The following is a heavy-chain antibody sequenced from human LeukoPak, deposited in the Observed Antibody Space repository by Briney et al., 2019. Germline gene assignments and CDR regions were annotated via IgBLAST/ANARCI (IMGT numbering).Heavy chain of an antibody. D-gene: IGHD3-10*01. CDR1: GFTVSSNY. CDR3: ARDHGYYGSGSYSDI. V-gene: IGHV3-66*01. J-gene: IGHJ3*02. Sequence: GGSLRLSCAASGFTVSSNYMSWVRQAPGKGLEWVSVIYSGGSTYYADSVKGRFTISRDNSKNTLYLQMNSLRAEDTAVYYCARDHGYYGSGSYSDIWGQGTMDTVSS. CDR2: IYSGGST.